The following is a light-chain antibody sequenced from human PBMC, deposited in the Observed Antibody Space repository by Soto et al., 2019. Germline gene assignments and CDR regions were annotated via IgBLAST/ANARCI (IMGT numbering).Light chain of an antibody. CDR1: SSDVGGYNY. Sequence: QSVLTQPASVSGSPGQSITISCTGTSSDVGGYNYVSWYQQHPGEAPKLMIYEVSNQPSGVSNRFSGSKSGNTASLTISWRQADDEADYYCSSYTSSDTYVFGTGTKLTVL. CDR3: SSYTSSDTYV. CDR2: EVS. J-gene: IGLJ1*01. V-gene: IGLV2-14*01.